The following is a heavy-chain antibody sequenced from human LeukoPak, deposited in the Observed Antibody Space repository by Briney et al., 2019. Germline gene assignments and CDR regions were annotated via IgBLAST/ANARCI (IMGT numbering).Heavy chain of an antibody. Sequence: GGSLRLSCAAAGFTFDEYAMHWVRQAPGKGLEWVSLISGDGSNTWYADSVKGRFTISRDNTENSLYLHMNSLGTEDTAFYYCAKDKSPLYYDYIWGSYRLPFDSWGQGTLVTVSS. CDR1: GFTFDEYA. V-gene: IGHV3-43*02. CDR3: AKDKSPLYYDYIWGSYRLPFDS. J-gene: IGHJ4*02. D-gene: IGHD3-16*02. CDR2: ISGDGSNT.